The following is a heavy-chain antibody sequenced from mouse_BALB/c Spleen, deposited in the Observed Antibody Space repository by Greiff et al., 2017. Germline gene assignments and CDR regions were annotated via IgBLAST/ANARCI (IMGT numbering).Heavy chain of an antibody. CDR1: GFSLSRYS. CDR2: IWGGGST. D-gene: IGHD2-4*01. CDR3: ARIVGDYDYDADYYAMDY. Sequence: VHLVESGPGLVAPSQSLSITCTVSGFSLSRYSVHWVRQPPGKGLEWLGMIWGGGSTDYNSALKSRLSISKDNSKSQVFLKMNSLQTDDTAMYYCARIVGDYDYDADYYAMDYWGQGTSVTVSS. V-gene: IGHV2-6-4*01. J-gene: IGHJ4*01.